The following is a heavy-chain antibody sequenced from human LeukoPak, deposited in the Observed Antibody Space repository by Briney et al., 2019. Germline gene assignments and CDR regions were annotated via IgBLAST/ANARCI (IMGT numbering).Heavy chain of an antibody. D-gene: IGHD6-13*01. J-gene: IGHJ4*02. CDR1: GFTFGSYA. Sequence: GGSLRLSCAASGFTFGSYAMHWVRQAPGKGLEYVSAISSNGGSTYYANSVKGRFTISRDNSKNTLYLQMGSLRAEDMAVYYCARGTRGIAAAGVDYWGQGTLVTVSS. V-gene: IGHV3-64*01. CDR2: ISSNGGST. CDR3: ARGTRGIAAAGVDY.